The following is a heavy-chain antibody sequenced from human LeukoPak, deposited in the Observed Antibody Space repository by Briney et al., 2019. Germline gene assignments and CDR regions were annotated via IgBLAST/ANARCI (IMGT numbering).Heavy chain of an antibody. CDR2: ITWDSSRT. CDR3: AKNNAGGDYYHR. V-gene: IGHV3-43*01. Sequence: WGSLRLSCATSLFTFDHHFMHWVRQPPGKGLEWVSLITWDSSRTHYSGSVEGRFTIYRDNSKSSLYLQMDSLRTEDTALYYCAKNNAGGDYYHRWGQGTLVTVS. J-gene: IGHJ4*02. CDR1: LFTFDHHF. D-gene: IGHD2-21*01.